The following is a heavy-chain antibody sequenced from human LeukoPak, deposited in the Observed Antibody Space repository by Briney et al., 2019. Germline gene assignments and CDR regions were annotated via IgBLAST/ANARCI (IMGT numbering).Heavy chain of an antibody. V-gene: IGHV1-69*13. Sequence: ASVKVSCKASGGTFSSYAISWVRQAPGQGLEWMGGIIPIFGTANYAQKFQGRVTITADESTSTAYMELSRLRSEDTAVYYCARAEGYCSGGSCYSSFDYWRQGTLVTVSS. CDR3: ARAEGYCSGGSCYSSFDY. D-gene: IGHD2-15*01. CDR1: GGTFSSYA. CDR2: IIPIFGTA. J-gene: IGHJ4*02.